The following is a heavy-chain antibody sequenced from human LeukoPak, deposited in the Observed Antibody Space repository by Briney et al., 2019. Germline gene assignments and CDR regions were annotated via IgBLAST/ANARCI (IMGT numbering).Heavy chain of an antibody. Sequence: GESLKISCKGSGYSFTSYWIGWVRQMPGKGLEWMGIIYPGDSDTKYSPSFQGQVTISADKSISTAYLQWSSLKASDTAMYYCARPGQLGEYTPYHFDYWGQGILVTVSS. J-gene: IGHJ4*02. CDR2: IYPGDSDT. CDR3: ARPGQLGEYTPYHFDY. CDR1: GYSFTSYW. V-gene: IGHV5-51*01. D-gene: IGHD3-16*01.